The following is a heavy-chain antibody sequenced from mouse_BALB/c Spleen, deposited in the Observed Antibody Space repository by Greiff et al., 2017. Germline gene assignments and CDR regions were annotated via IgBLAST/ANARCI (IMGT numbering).Heavy chain of an antibody. CDR1: GYSITSDYA. D-gene: IGHD1-1*01. V-gene: IGHV3-2*02. J-gene: IGHJ2*01. Sequence: EVQLVESGPGLVKPSQSLSLTCTVTGYSITSDYAWNWIRQFPGNKLEWMGYISYSGSTSYNPSLKSRISITRDTSKNQFFLQLNSVTTEDTATYYCARKGDYYGYWGQGTTLTVSS. CDR3: ARKGDYYGY. CDR2: ISYSGST.